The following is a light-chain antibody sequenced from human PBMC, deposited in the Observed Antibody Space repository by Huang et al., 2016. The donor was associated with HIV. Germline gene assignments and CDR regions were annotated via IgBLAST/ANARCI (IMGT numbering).Light chain of an antibody. J-gene: IGKJ3*01. CDR3: QQYNNWPIFT. Sequence: DIVMTQSPATLSVSPGERATLSCRTSQSVSNNLAWYQQKPGQDPRLLIYDAPARATGIPDRFSGSGSGTEFTLTISSLQSEDFTVYYCQQYNNWPIFTFGPGTKVDIK. CDR2: DAP. CDR1: QSVSNN. V-gene: IGKV3D-15*01.